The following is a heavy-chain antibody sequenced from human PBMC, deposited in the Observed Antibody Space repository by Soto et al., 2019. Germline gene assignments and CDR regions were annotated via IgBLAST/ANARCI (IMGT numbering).Heavy chain of an antibody. CDR3: AKEMTTNPFEY. J-gene: IGHJ4*02. Sequence: LRLSCVASGFTFGSYGMHWVRQAPGKGLEWVAYILYNGTIKSYGDSVKGRFIISRDNTKSTMYLQMNSLRAEYTATYHCAKEMTTNPFEYWGQGALVTVSS. V-gene: IGHV3-30*18. CDR1: GFTFGSYG. D-gene: IGHD4-17*01. CDR2: ILYNGTIK.